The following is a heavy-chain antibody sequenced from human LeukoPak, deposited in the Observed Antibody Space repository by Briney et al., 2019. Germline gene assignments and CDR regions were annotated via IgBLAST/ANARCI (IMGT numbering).Heavy chain of an antibody. CDR1: GGSISSSSYY. V-gene: IGHV4-39*01. Sequence: SETLSLTCTVSGGSISSSSYYWGWIRQPPGKGLEWIGSVYYSGSTYYNPSLKSRVTISVDTSKNQFSLKLSSVTAADTAVYYCARLKSVLLWFGELLSYYFDYWGQGTLVTVSS. J-gene: IGHJ4*02. CDR3: ARLKSVLLWFGELLSYYFDY. CDR2: VYYSGST. D-gene: IGHD3-10*01.